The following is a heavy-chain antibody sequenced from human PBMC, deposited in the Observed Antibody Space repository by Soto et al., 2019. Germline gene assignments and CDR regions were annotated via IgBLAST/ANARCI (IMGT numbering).Heavy chain of an antibody. Sequence: QVQLVQSCAEGKKTGSSVKVSCKASGGTFSSYAISGVRQAPGQGLAWMGGIIPIFGTANYAQKFQGSVTITADESTSTAYMELISLRSEDTAVYYCARYRYGYSYFDYWGQGTLVTVSS. CDR3: ARYRYGYSYFDY. CDR1: GGTFSSYA. CDR2: IIPIFGTA. J-gene: IGHJ4*02. D-gene: IGHD5-18*01. V-gene: IGHV1-69*12.